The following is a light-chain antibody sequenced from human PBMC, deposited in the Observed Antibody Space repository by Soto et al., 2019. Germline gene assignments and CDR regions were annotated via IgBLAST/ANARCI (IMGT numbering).Light chain of an antibody. CDR2: DAS. J-gene: IGKJ3*01. CDR1: QSFSSY. Sequence: EIVVTQSPVTLSLSPGERATLSCRTSQSFSSYLAWYQQKPGQAPRLLIYDASNRATDIPARFSGSGSGTDFTLTISSLEPEDSAIYYCQQRSSSPPNFTFGPAT. V-gene: IGKV3-11*01. CDR3: QQRSSSPPNFT.